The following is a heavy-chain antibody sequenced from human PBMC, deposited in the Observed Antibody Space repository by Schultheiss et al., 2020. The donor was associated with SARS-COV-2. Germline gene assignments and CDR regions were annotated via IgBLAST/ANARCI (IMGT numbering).Heavy chain of an antibody. Sequence: ASVKVSCKASGGTFSSYAISWVRQAPGQGLEWMGWMNPKSGNTNYAQKFQGRVTMTRDTSISTAYMELSRLRSDDTAVYYCAREGVGVTFGGVVVRGDWFDPWGQGTLVTVSS. D-gene: IGHD3-16*02. CDR1: GGTFSSYA. CDR3: AREGVGVTFGGVVVRGDWFDP. CDR2: MNPKSGNT. V-gene: IGHV1-2*02. J-gene: IGHJ5*02.